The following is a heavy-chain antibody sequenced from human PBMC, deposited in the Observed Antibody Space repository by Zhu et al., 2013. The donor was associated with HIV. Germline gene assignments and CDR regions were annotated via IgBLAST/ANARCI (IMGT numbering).Heavy chain of an antibody. CDR3: ARHSEEDAFDI. CDR2: ISTYNGNT. Sequence: QVRLVQSGTEVKKPGASVKVSCKASGYMFANYGVSWVRQAPGQGLEWMGWISTYNGNTNYAQKLQGRVTMTTERPTTTTVYMELRSLRSDDTAVYYCARHSEEDAFDIWGQGTMVTVSS. J-gene: IGHJ3*02. V-gene: IGHV1-18*01. CDR1: GYMFANYG.